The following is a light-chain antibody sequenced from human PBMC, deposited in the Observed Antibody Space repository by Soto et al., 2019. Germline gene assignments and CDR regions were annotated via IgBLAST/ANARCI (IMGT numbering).Light chain of an antibody. CDR1: QSISSW. Sequence: DIQMTQSPSTLSASVGDRITITCRASQSISSWLAWYQQKPGKAPNLLIYKASSLESGVPSRFSGSGSGTELIVTISSLQPDDFATDYCQQYSSYSPLTFGGGTKVEIK. CDR3: QQYSSYSPLT. V-gene: IGKV1-5*03. J-gene: IGKJ4*01. CDR2: KAS.